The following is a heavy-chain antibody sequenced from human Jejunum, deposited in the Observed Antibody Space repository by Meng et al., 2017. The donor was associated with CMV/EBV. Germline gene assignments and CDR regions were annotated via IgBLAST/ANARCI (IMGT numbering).Heavy chain of an antibody. CDR2: ISSMSATM. J-gene: IGHJ4*02. CDR1: GFSFSIYS. D-gene: IGHD3-3*01. V-gene: IGHV3-48*04. Sequence: GFSFSIYSLNWVRQVPGKGLEWVSYISSMSATMYYTDSVRGRFTISRDDAKNSLYLHMNNLRAEDTAIYYCARDVTILGRVQTFDSWGQGTLDTVSS. CDR3: ARDVTILGRVQTFDS.